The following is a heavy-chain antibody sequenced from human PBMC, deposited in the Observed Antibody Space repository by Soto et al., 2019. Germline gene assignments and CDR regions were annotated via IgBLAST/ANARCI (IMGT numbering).Heavy chain of an antibody. V-gene: IGHV1-18*01. D-gene: IGHD6-19*01. CDR3: ARDNGQWLVSD. J-gene: IGHJ1*01. CDR2: ISTYNGNT. CDR1: GYIFTSHG. Sequence: QVQLGQSGAEVKKPGASVKVSCKASGYIFTSHGISWVRQAPGQGLEWMGRISTYNGNTKYAQKLQGRVTMTTDTSESIAYMELRSLRSDDTAVYYCARDNGQWLVSDWGQGTLVTVSS.